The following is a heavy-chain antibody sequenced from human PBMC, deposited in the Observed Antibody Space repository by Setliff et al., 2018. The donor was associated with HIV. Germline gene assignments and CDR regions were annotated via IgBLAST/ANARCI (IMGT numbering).Heavy chain of an antibody. V-gene: IGHV4-39*01. Sequence: SETLSLTCTVSGDSISTDNYHWGWIRQPPGRGLEWIGHTANTDYNPSLKSRVTVSVDTSQNQLSLRLSSVTAADTAVYYCARHAALIKRYYYYYLDVWGKGTTVTVSS. CDR1: GDSISTDNYH. J-gene: IGHJ6*03. CDR2: TANT. CDR3: ARHAALIKRYYYYYLDV. D-gene: IGHD5-18*01.